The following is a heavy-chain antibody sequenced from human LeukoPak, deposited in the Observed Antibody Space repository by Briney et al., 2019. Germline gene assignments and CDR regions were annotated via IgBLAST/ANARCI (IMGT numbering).Heavy chain of an antibody. CDR1: GGSISSGGYY. Sequence: SQTLSLTCTVSGGSISSGGYYWSWIRQPPGKGLEWIGYIYHSGSTYYNPSLKSRVTISVDRSKNQFSLKLSSVTAADTAVYYCARSGYDFCFDYWGQGTLVIVSS. CDR3: ARSGYDFCFDY. V-gene: IGHV4-30-2*01. D-gene: IGHD3-3*01. J-gene: IGHJ4*02. CDR2: IYHSGST.